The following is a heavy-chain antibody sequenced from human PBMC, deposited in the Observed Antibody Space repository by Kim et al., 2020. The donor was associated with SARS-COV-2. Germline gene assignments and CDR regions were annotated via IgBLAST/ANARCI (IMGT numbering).Heavy chain of an antibody. CDR3: AKDWATDMVTYFDY. CDR1: GFTFSSYA. J-gene: IGHJ4*02. Sequence: GGSLRLSCAASGFTFSSYAMNWVRQAPGKGLEWVSGIYSYGSRTYYADSVKGRFTISRDNSKNTLYLQMNSLRAEDTAIYYCAKDWATDMVTYFDYWGPGALVTVSS. CDR2: IYSYGSRT. V-gene: IGHV3-23*03. D-gene: IGHD5-18*01.